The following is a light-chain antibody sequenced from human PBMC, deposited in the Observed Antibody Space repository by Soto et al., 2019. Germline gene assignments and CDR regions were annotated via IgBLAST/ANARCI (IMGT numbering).Light chain of an antibody. CDR2: DVS. CDR3: CSYAGSYTLYV. V-gene: IGLV2-11*01. CDR1: SSDVGGYNY. J-gene: IGLJ1*01. Sequence: QSALTPPRSVSGSPGQSVTISCTGTSSDVGGYNYVSWYQQHPGKAPKLMIYDVSKRPSGVPDRFSGSKSGNTASLTISGLQAEDEADYYCCSYAGSYTLYVFGTGTKVTVL.